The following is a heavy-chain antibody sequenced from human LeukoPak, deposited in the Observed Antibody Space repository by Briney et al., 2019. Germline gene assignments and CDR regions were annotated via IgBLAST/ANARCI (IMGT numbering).Heavy chain of an antibody. D-gene: IGHD2-15*01. J-gene: IGHJ4*02. CDR2: MSDDGSEK. Sequence: AGGSLRLSCTSSGFTLSRFAMHWVRQAPGKGLEWLGHMSDDGSEKHYVDSVRGRFTISRDPSKNTLYLEMTSLSTEDTAVYYCAREADSGYYRTVDYWGQGTMVTVS. V-gene: IGHV3-30-3*01. CDR3: AREADSGYYRTVDY. CDR1: GFTLSRFA.